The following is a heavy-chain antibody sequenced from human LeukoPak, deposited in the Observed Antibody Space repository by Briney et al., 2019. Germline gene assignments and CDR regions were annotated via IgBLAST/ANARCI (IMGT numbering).Heavy chain of an antibody. CDR2: ISASGGST. Sequence: GGSLRLSCAASEFTFSNYSMQWVRQAPGNGLEWVSGISASGGSTWYADTVKGRFTISRDTSKNTLYLQMNSLRAEDTAVYYCAKYVSAKGPPYALDVWGQGTTVTVSS. J-gene: IGHJ6*02. CDR1: EFTFSNYS. V-gene: IGHV3-23*01. D-gene: IGHD3-10*02. CDR3: AKYVSAKGPPYALDV.